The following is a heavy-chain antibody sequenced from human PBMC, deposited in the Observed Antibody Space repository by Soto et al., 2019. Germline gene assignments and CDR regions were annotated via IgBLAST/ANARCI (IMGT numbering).Heavy chain of an antibody. V-gene: IGHV3-11*01. CDR1: GFTFSDYY. J-gene: IGHJ4*02. CDR3: ARSQGPFWYFDC. CDR2: ISSSGTPI. D-gene: IGHD3-3*01. Sequence: PVGSLRISCEASGFTFSDYYMSWIRQAPGKGLEWISYISSSGTPIYDADSVKGRFAISRDNAKNSLYLQMNSLGAEDTAVYYCARSQGPFWYFDCWGQGTVVTVSS.